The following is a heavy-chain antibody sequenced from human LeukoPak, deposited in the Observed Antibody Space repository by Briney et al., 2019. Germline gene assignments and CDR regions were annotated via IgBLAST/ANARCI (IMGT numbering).Heavy chain of an antibody. CDR2: ISTSSRYI. CDR1: GFTLSNYD. D-gene: IGHD2-2*01. V-gene: IGHV3-21*01. J-gene: IGHJ5*02. Sequence: TGGSLRLSCAASGFTLSNYDMNWVRQAPGKGLEWVSSISTSSRYIYSKDSVRGRFTISRDDAKNSLYLEMNSLRAEDTAVYYCARADCSSSTCYLRRSWFDPWGQGTLVTVSS. CDR3: ARADCSSSTCYLRRSWFDP.